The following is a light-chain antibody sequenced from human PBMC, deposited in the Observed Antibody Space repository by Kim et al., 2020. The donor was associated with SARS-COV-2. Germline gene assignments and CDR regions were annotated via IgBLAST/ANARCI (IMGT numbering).Light chain of an antibody. CDR3: QAWDSSWV. V-gene: IGLV3-1*01. CDR2: QDS. CDR1: KLGDKY. Sequence: SYELTQPPSVSVSPGQTASITCSGDKLGDKYACWYQQKPGQSPVLVIYQDSKRPSGIPERFSGSNSGNTATLTISGTQAMDEADYYCQAWDSSWVFGGGTPLTV. J-gene: IGLJ3*02.